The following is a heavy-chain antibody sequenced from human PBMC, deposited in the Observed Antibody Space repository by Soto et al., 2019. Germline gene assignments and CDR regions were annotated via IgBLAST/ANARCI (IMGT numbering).Heavy chain of an antibody. CDR3: ARQGIRYDSSGYWIY. D-gene: IGHD3-22*01. V-gene: IGHV1-18*01. J-gene: IGHJ4*02. CDR1: GYTFTSYG. CDR2: ISAYNGNT. Sequence: GPSVKVSWKASGYTFTSYGISWVRQAPGQGLEWMGWISAYNGNTNYAQKLQGRVTMTTDTSTSTAYMELRSLRSDDTAVYYCARQGIRYDSSGYWIYWGQGTLVTVSS.